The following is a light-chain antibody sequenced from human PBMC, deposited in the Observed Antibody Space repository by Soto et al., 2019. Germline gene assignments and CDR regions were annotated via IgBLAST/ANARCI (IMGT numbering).Light chain of an antibody. V-gene: IGLV1-40*01. CDR1: SSNIGAGYD. J-gene: IGLJ1*01. CDR3: QSYDSSLRHV. CDR2: GNS. Sequence: QSVLTQPPSVSGAPGQRVTISCTGSSSNIGAGYDVHWYQQLPGTAPKLLIYGNSNRPSGVPDRFSGSKSVTSASLAITGIQAEDEADYYCQSYDSSLRHVFGTGTKRTVL.